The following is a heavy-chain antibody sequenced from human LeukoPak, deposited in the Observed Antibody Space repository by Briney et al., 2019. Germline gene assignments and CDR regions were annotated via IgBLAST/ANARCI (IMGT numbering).Heavy chain of an antibody. J-gene: IGHJ3*02. CDR3: ATSNLVAWVDAFDI. D-gene: IGHD5-12*01. CDR2: VYSSGIT. V-gene: IGHV4-4*07. Sequence: PSETLSLTCTVSGGSIRDYNWYWIRQPAGKGLEWLGRVYSSGITNYNPSRKSRATISVDKSNSQFSLTLTSVTPADTALYYCATSNLVAWVDAFDIWGEGRMVTVSS. CDR1: GGSIRDYN.